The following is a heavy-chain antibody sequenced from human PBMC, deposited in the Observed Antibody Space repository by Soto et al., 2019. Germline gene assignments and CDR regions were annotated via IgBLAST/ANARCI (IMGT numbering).Heavy chain of an antibody. Sequence: QVQLVQSGAEVREPGSSVTVSCKASGGTFGNSAISWVRQAPGQGLEWMGGIIPIFSTPDYAQKFQGRVTITPDESTSTSYMEWTSLRSDGTAVDYWARAKDRLQLGGNYDNATDFWGQGTTVTVSS. CDR3: ARAKDRLQLGGNYDNATDF. CDR1: GGTFGNSA. CDR2: IIPIFSTP. D-gene: IGHD5-12*01. J-gene: IGHJ6*02. V-gene: IGHV1-69*05.